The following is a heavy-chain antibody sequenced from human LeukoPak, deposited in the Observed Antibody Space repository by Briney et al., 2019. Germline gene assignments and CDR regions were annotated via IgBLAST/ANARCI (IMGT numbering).Heavy chain of an antibody. V-gene: IGHV4-34*01. Sequence: SETLSLTCAVYDGSLSGYYWSWVRQTAGKGLEWIGEINHSGGAYYNPSLKSRVTISVDTSRNHLSLKLSSVTAADTAVYYCARGPASGSNFAWFDTWGQGTLVTVSS. CDR3: ARGPASGSNFAWFDT. J-gene: IGHJ5*02. CDR1: DGSLSGYY. CDR2: INHSGGA. D-gene: IGHD3-10*01.